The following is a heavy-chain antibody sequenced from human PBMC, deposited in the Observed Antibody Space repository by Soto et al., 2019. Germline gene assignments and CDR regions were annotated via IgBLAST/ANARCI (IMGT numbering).Heavy chain of an antibody. CDR1: GFTFSGYA. Sequence: GGSLRLSCAASGFTFSGYAMSWVRQAPGKGLEWVSAINGSGGSTYYADSVKGRFTISRDNSKNTLHLQMNSLRAEYTAVYYGGTASGGSYFNSCLDVLGPGTTVHVSS. J-gene: IGHJ6*02. V-gene: IGHV3-23*01. CDR3: GTASGGSYFNSCLDV. CDR2: INGSGGST. D-gene: IGHD1-26*01.